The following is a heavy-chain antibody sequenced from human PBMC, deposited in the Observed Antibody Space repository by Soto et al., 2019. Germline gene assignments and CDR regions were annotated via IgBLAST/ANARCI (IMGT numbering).Heavy chain of an antibody. CDR3: AREEVARLYYFGC. J-gene: IGHJ4*02. CDR2: IWYDGSIK. V-gene: IGHV3-33*01. Sequence: GGSLRLSCAASGFTFSSSRMHGVRQATGRGLGWVAVIWYDGSIKYYADSVKGRFAISTDTSKNTVYLQMSSLRAEVTAVYYGAREEVARLYYFGCWGQGNLVTVSS. D-gene: IGHD5-12*01. CDR1: GFTFSSSR.